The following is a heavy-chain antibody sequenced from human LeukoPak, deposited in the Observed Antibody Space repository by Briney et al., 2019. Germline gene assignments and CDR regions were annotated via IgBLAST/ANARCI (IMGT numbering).Heavy chain of an antibody. V-gene: IGHV1-24*01. J-gene: IGHJ4*02. CDR2: FDPEDGET. D-gene: IGHD3-22*01. Sequence: GASVKVSCKASGYTFTSYYMHWVRQAPGKGLEWMGGFDPEDGETIYAQKFQGRVTMTEDTSTDTAYMELSSLRSEDTAVYYCATVYYDSSGYYGQLGYWGQGTLVTVSS. CDR3: ATVYYDSSGYYGQLGY. CDR1: GYTFTSYY.